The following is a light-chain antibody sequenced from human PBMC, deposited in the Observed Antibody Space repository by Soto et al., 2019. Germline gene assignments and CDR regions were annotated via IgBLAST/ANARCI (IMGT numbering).Light chain of an antibody. Sequence: QSIRTQTAAVYGSPGNSVGISSIGAKSDAGVYNYVSWYQQHPGKAPKLMIYDVSNRPSGVSNRFSGSKSGNTASLTISGLQAEDEADYYCSSYTSSSTLYVFGTGTKVTV. V-gene: IGLV2-14*01. CDR2: DVS. J-gene: IGLJ1*01. CDR3: SSYTSSSTLYV. CDR1: KSDAGVYNY.